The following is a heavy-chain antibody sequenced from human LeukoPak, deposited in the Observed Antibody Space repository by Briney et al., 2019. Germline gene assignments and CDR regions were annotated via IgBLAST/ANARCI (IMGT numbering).Heavy chain of an antibody. CDR1: GFTFSSYG. CDR2: IRYDGSNK. V-gene: IGHV3-30*02. CDR3: AKDRDSAADY. Sequence: GGSLRLSCAASGFTFSSYGMHWVRQAPGKGLEWVTFIRYDGSNKYYADSVKGRFTISRDNSKNTLYLQMNSLRAEDTAVYYCAKDRDSAADYWGQGTLVTVSS. D-gene: IGHD5-24*01. J-gene: IGHJ4*02.